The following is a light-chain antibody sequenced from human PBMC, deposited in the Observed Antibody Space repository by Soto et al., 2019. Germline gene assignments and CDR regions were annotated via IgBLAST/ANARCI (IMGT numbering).Light chain of an antibody. CDR2: DAS. CDR3: QIYSSQSEP. V-gene: IGKV1-5*01. Sequence: DIQMTQAPSTLSASVGERVTITCRASQSISSWLAWYQQKPGKAPKLLIYDASSLESGVPSRFSGSGSGTEFTLTISSLQPDDFAAYYCQIYSSQSEPVGQVTKVE. J-gene: IGKJ1*01. CDR1: QSISSW.